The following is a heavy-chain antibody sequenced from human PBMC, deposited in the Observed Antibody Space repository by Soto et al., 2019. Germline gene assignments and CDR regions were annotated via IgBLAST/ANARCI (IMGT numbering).Heavy chain of an antibody. Sequence: EVQLVESGGGLVQPGGSLRLSCAASGFTFDDYAMHWVRQAPGKGLEWVAGISWHSASIDYAGSVKGRFTISRDNAKNSVYLQMNSLRDEATAFYYCAKDYRNYVGPFDYWGQGTLVIVSS. J-gene: IGHJ4*02. D-gene: IGHD4-4*01. V-gene: IGHV3-9*01. CDR3: AKDYRNYVGPFDY. CDR2: ISWHSASI. CDR1: GFTFDDYA.